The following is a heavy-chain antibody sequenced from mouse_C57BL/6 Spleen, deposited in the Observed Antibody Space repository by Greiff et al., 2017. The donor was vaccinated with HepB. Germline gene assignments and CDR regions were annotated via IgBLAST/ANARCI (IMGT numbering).Heavy chain of an antibody. J-gene: IGHJ2*01. Sequence: QVQLQQSGAELVMPGASVKLSCKASGYTFTSYWMHWVKQRPGQGLEWIGEIDPSDSYTNYNQKFKGKSTLTVDKSSSTAYMQLSSLTSEDSAVYYCARQASSGYDYWGQGTTLTVSS. V-gene: IGHV1-69*01. CDR1: GYTFTSYW. CDR3: ARQASSGYDY. CDR2: IDPSDSYT. D-gene: IGHD3-2*02.